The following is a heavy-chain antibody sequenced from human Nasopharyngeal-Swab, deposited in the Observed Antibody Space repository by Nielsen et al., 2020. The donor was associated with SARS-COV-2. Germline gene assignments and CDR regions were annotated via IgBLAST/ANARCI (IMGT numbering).Heavy chain of an antibody. CDR1: GGSISSDNYF. Sequence: SETLSLTCTVSGGSISSDNYFWSWIRQRPGKGLEWLGYIHYTGKTYYNPSLESRLTISLDTSRNQFSLMLRSVTAADTAVYYCAREVINQAVSDAFDCWGQGTMVTVSS. D-gene: IGHD3-16*02. J-gene: IGHJ3*01. CDR3: AREVINQAVSDAFDC. V-gene: IGHV4-31*03. CDR2: IHYTGKT.